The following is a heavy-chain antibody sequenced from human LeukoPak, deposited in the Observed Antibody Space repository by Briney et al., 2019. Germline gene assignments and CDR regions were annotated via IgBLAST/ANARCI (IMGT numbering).Heavy chain of an antibody. CDR2: ISYDGSNK. D-gene: IGHD2/OR15-2a*01. Sequence: GGSLRLSCAASGFTFSNAWVSWVRQAPGKGLEWVAVISYDGSNKYYADSVKGRFTISRDNSKNTLYLQMNSLRAEDTAVYYCARDSMDYYYYYMDVWGKGTTVTVSS. CDR3: ARDSMDYYYYYMDV. V-gene: IGHV3-30*03. CDR1: GFTFSNAW. J-gene: IGHJ6*03.